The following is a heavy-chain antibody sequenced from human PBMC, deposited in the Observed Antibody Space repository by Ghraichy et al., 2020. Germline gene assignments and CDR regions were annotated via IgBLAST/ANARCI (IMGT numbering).Heavy chain of an antibody. D-gene: IGHD3-22*01. V-gene: IGHV1-18*01. J-gene: IGHJ4*02. CDR2: ISAYNRNT. CDR3: ARGGGGYFHIDY. Sequence: ASVKVSCKASDYTFTNFAINWVRQAPGQGLEWMGWISAYNRNTNYAQKLQGRVTMTTDTSTNTAYMELRSLISDDTAVYYCARGGGGYFHIDYWCQGTLVTVSS. CDR1: DYTFTNFA.